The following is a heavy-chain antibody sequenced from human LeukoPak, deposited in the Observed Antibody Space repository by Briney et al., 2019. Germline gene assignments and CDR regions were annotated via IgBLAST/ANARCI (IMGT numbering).Heavy chain of an antibody. Sequence: ASVKVSCKASGYTFTSYDINWVRQATGQGLEWMGWMNPNSGNTGYAQKFQGRDTITRNTSISTAYMELSSLRSEDTAVYYCARTHYYDFWSGYNWFDPWGQGTLVTVSS. J-gene: IGHJ5*02. CDR1: GYTFTSYD. D-gene: IGHD3-3*01. CDR3: ARTHYYDFWSGYNWFDP. CDR2: MNPNSGNT. V-gene: IGHV1-8*03.